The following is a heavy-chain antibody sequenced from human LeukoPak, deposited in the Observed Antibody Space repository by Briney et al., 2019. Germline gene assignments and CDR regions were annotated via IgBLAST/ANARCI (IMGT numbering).Heavy chain of an antibody. CDR3: ARGGYSYGYEVDY. V-gene: IGHV3-48*03. Sequence: PGGSLRLSCAASGFTFSSYVMNWVRQAPGKGLEWVSYISSSGSTIYYADSVKGRFTISRDNAKNSLYLQMNSLRAEDTAVYYCARGGYSYGYEVDYWGQGILVTVSS. J-gene: IGHJ4*02. CDR2: ISSSGSTI. D-gene: IGHD5-18*01. CDR1: GFTFSSYV.